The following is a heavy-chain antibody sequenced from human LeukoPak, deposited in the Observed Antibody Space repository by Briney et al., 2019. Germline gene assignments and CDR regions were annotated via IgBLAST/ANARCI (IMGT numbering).Heavy chain of an antibody. J-gene: IGHJ4*02. CDR3: AREAPGGSGWTYFDY. CDR1: GGSVSGHY. Sequence: PSETLSLTCAVSGGSVSGHYWDWIRQPPGKGLEWIGYIYASGGANCNPSLKSRVTISLDSSENRFSLKLTSVTAADTAVYYCAREAPGGSGWTYFDYWGQGSLVTVSS. CDR2: IYASGGA. D-gene: IGHD6-19*01. V-gene: IGHV4-59*02.